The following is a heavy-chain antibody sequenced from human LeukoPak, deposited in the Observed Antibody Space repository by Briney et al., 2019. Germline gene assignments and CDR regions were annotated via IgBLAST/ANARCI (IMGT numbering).Heavy chain of an antibody. J-gene: IGHJ6*02. CDR3: ARAPLYCSSTSCYAWNYYYYGMDV. CDR1: GGTFSSYA. CDR2: IIPLFGTA. D-gene: IGHD2-2*01. V-gene: IGHV1-69*13. Sequence: ASVKVSCKAPGGTFSSYAISWVRQATGQGLDWMGGIIPLFGTANYPQKFQGRVTITAGESTSTAYMELSSLRSEDTAVYYCARAPLYCSSTSCYAWNYYYYGMDVWGQGTTVTVSS.